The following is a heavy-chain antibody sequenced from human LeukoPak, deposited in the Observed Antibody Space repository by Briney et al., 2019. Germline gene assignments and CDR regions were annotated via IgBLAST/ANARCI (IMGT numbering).Heavy chain of an antibody. V-gene: IGHV3-21*05. D-gene: IGHD3-10*02. CDR2: INPSSSDK. CDR3: AELGITMIGGV. Sequence: PGGSLRLSCAASGFTFSTYSMNWVRQAPGKGLEWVSYINPSSSDKYYTDSVEGRFTISRDNAKNSLYLQMNSLRAEDTAVYYCAELGITMIGGVWGKGTTVTISS. J-gene: IGHJ6*04. CDR1: GFTFSTYS.